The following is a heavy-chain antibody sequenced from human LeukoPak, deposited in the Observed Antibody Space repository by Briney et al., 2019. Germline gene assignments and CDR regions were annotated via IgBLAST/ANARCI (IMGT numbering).Heavy chain of an antibody. CDR2: VSAYNGKT. CDR3: ARVEGSGYYYYYYGMDV. Sequence: ASVKVSCKASGYTFTDFGISWVRQAPGQGLEWMAWVSAYNGKTNYVQKFQDRVTMTTDTSASTAYMELRSPGSDDTAVYYCARVEGSGYYYYYYGMDVWGQGTTVTVSS. CDR1: GYTFTDFG. D-gene: IGHD3-22*01. J-gene: IGHJ6*02. V-gene: IGHV1-18*01.